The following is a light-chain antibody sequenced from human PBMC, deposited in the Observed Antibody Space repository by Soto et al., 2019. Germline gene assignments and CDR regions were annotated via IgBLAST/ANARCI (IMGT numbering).Light chain of an antibody. J-gene: IGKJ1*01. Sequence: DIPMTQSPSTLSASVGDRVTITCRASQSISSWLAWYQQKPGKAPKLLIYKASSLESGVPSRFSGSGSGTEFTITISSLQADDFATYYCQQFNNYPWTFGQGTRVEIK. CDR3: QQFNNYPWT. CDR2: KAS. CDR1: QSISSW. V-gene: IGKV1-5*03.